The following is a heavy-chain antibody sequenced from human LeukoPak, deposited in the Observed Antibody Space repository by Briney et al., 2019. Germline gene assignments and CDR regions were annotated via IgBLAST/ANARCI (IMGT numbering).Heavy chain of an antibody. CDR1: GASISSYY. CDR2: IYYTGST. V-gene: IGHV4-59*03. Sequence: SETLSLTCTVSGASISSYYWSWIRQPPGKGLEWIGYIYYTGSTNYNPSLKSRVTISVDMSKNQFSLKLSSVTAADTAVYYCAGGAPLYYSSMDVWGKGTTVTVSS. D-gene: IGHD3-10*01. CDR3: AGGAPLYYSSMDV. J-gene: IGHJ6*03.